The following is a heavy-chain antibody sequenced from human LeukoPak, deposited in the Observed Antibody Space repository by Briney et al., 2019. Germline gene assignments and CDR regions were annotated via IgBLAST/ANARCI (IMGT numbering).Heavy chain of an antibody. D-gene: IGHD3/OR15-3a*01. Sequence: SETLSLTCAVYGGSFSGYYWSWIRQPPGKGLEWIGEINHSGTTNYNPSLKSRVTISIDTSRNQFSLKLSSVTAADTAVYYCACTREYRYDVWIYYFDYWGQGTLVTVSS. CDR2: INHSGTT. CDR3: ACTREYRYDVWIYYFDY. J-gene: IGHJ4*02. CDR1: GGSFSGYY. V-gene: IGHV4-34*01.